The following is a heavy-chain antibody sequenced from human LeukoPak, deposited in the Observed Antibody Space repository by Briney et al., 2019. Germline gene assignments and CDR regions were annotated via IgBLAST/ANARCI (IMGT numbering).Heavy chain of an antibody. CDR2: ISGSGGST. D-gene: IGHD4-17*01. V-gene: IGHV3-23*01. Sequence: PVGSLRLSCAASGFTFSSYAMSWVRQAPGKGLEWVSAISGSGGSTYYADSVKGRFTISRDNSKNTLYLQMNSLRAEDTAVYYCAKSVGYGDYADWFDPWGQGTLVTVSS. J-gene: IGHJ5*02. CDR1: GFTFSSYA. CDR3: AKSVGYGDYADWFDP.